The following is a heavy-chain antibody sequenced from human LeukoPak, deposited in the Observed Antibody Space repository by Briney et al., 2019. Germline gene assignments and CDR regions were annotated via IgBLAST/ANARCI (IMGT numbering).Heavy chain of an antibody. J-gene: IGHJ4*02. CDR3: AKDRSGGELSSYYFDY. CDR1: GFTFSSYG. V-gene: IGHV3-30*18. CDR2: ISYDGSNK. D-gene: IGHD3-16*01. Sequence: GGSLRLSCAASGFTFSSYGMHWVRQAPGKVLEWVAVISYDGSNKYYADSVKGRFTISRDNSKNTLYLQMNSLRAEDTAVYYCAKDRSGGELSSYYFDYWGQGTLVTVSS.